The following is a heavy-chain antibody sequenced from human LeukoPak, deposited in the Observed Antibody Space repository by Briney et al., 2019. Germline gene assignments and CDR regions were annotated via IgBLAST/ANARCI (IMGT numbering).Heavy chain of an antibody. V-gene: IGHV1-69*04. D-gene: IGHD2-2*01. CDR1: GGTFSSYA. CDR3: ARARVPAAMMVDY. J-gene: IGHJ4*02. CDR2: IIPILGIA. Sequence: SVKVSCKASGGTFSSYAISWVRQAPGQGLEWMGRIIPILGIANYAQKFQGRVTITADKSTSTAYMELSSLRSEDTAVNYCARARVPAAMMVDYWGQGTLVTVSS.